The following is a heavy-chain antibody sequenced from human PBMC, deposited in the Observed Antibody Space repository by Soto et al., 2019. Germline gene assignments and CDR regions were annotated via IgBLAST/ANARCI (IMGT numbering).Heavy chain of an antibody. Sequence: SVKVSCKASGYTFTVYYMHGVRQSPGQGLEWMGWINPNSGGTNYAQKFQGRVTMTRDTSISTAYMELSRLRSDDTAVYYCARITMVRGVPDYWGQGTLVTVSS. D-gene: IGHD3-10*01. J-gene: IGHJ4*02. CDR1: GYTFTVYY. V-gene: IGHV1-2*02. CDR2: INPNSGGT. CDR3: ARITMVRGVPDY.